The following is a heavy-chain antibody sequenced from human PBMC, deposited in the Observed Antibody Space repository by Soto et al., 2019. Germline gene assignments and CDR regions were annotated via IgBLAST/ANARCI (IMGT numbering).Heavy chain of an antibody. Sequence: ASVKVSCKASGGTFSTYTITWVRQAPGQGLEWMGRIIPIIGIINYAQKFQGRVTITADKFTGTAYMELTRLRSDDTAVYYCARSIVVVTALDYWGQGTLVTVSS. J-gene: IGHJ4*02. CDR2: IIPIIGII. D-gene: IGHD2-21*02. CDR1: GGTFSTYT. CDR3: ARSIVVVTALDY. V-gene: IGHV1-69*02.